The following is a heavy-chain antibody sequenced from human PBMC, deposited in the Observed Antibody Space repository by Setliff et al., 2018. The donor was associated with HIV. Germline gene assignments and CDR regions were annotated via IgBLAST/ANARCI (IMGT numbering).Heavy chain of an antibody. V-gene: IGHV1-69*13. CDR2: LIPMFGTA. CDR3: ARSLTLGYYGSGTYYSSFDY. D-gene: IGHD3-10*01. Sequence: SVKVSCKASGGTFSSYAVSWVRQAPGQGLEWMGGLIPMFGTANYAQKFQGRVTITADESTSTAYMELSSLRSEDTAVYYCARSLTLGYYGSGTYYSSFDYWGQGSLVTVSS. J-gene: IGHJ4*02. CDR1: GGTFSSYA.